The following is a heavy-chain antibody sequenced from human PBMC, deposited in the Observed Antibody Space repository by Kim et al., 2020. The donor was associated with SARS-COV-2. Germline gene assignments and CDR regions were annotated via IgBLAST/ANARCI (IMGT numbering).Heavy chain of an antibody. D-gene: IGHD2-15*01. V-gene: IGHV4-39*01. CDR3: ALPVVSPLYNWFDP. Sequence: NPSLRSRVTLAVDTAKNQFSLKLSSVTAADTAVYYCALPVVSPLYNWFDPWGQGTLVTVSS. J-gene: IGHJ5*02.